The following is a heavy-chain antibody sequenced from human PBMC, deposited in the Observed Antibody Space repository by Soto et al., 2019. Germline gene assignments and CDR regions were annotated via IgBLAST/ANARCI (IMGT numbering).Heavy chain of an antibody. Sequence: PGGALRLSCEASGFSFSSYSMNWVRQAPGKGLEWVGFISGRGTTTFYADSVKARFTVSRDNAKNSLYLEVNSLRDGDTAVYYCARLGYCSSATCKYYFYYYGMDVWGQGTTVTVSS. V-gene: IGHV3-48*02. J-gene: IGHJ6*02. CDR3: ARLGYCSSATCKYYFYYYGMDV. D-gene: IGHD2-2*01. CDR2: ISGRGTTT. CDR1: GFSFSSYS.